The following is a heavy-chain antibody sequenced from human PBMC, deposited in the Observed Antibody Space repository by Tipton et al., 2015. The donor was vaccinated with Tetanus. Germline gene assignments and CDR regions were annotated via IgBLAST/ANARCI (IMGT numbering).Heavy chain of an antibody. CDR1: GGPVSSSN. Sequence: TLSLTCDVSGGPVSSSNWGWIRQQPGKGLEWIGYIDYRGNTYYNPSLRRRVTFSFDTSENQFSLRLTSVTAADTAVYYCASDPALMGNFDYWGQGTLVTVSS. CDR2: IDYRGNT. J-gene: IGHJ4*02. V-gene: IGHV4-31*11. D-gene: IGHD2-2*01. CDR3: ASDPALMGNFDY.